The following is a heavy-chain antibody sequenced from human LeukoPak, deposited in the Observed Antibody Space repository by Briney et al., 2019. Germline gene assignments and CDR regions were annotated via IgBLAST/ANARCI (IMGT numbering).Heavy chain of an antibody. CDR3: SRGHYGPDY. J-gene: IGHJ4*02. CDR2: IQRDGSSP. Sequence: GGSLRLSCTASGFSYSGYSMHWVRQAPGKGLEWVSGIQRDGSSPTYADSVKGRFTISRDDAKGSVYLQMNILRAEDTAVYYCSRGHYGPDYWGQGTLVTVSS. V-gene: IGHV3-74*01. CDR1: GFSYSGYS. D-gene: IGHD3-16*01.